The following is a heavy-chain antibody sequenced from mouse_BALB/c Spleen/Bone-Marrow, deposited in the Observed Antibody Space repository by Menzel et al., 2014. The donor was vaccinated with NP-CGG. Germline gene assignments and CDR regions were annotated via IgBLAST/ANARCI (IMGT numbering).Heavy chain of an antibody. V-gene: IGHV7-3*02. Sequence: EVKLVESGGGLVQPGGSLRLSCATSGFTFTDYYMSWVRQPPGKALEWLGFIRNKANGYTTEYSASVKGRFTISRDNSQGILYLQMNTLRAEDSATYYCARDIGLRLRFAYWGQGTLVTVSA. J-gene: IGHJ3*01. CDR2: IRNKANGYTT. CDR1: GFTFTDYY. CDR3: ARDIGLRLRFAY. D-gene: IGHD1-2*01.